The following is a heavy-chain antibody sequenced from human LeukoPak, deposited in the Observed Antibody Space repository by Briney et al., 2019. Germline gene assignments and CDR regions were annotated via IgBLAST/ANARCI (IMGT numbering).Heavy chain of an antibody. J-gene: IGHJ4*02. Sequence: GGSLRLSCAASGFTFSSYCMNWVRQAPGKGLEWVANIKQDGSEKYYVDSVKGRFTISRDNAKNSLYLQMNSLRAEDTAVYYCARSVGSYLFDYWGQGTLVTVSS. CDR3: ARSVGSYLFDY. CDR1: GFTFSSYC. D-gene: IGHD1-26*01. CDR2: IKQDGSEK. V-gene: IGHV3-7*01.